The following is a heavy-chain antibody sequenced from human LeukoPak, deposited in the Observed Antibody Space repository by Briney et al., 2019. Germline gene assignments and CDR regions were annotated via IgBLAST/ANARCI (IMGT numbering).Heavy chain of an antibody. J-gene: IGHJ4*02. D-gene: IGHD2-15*01. Sequence: ASVKVSCKASGYTFNDYYIHWVRQAPGQGLGWMGWINPNSGDTNHAQNFQGRVTLTRDTSISTAYMELSSLRSDDSAVYYCAGEYCSGGSCRQGFDYWGQGTRVTVPS. CDR1: GYTFNDYY. V-gene: IGHV1-2*02. CDR2: INPNSGDT. CDR3: AGEYCSGGSCRQGFDY.